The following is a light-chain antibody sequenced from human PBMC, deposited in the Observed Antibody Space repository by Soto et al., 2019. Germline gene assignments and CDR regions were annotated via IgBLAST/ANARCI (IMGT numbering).Light chain of an antibody. CDR3: QQYGSSPGT. J-gene: IGKJ1*01. V-gene: IGKV3-20*01. CDR2: DTS. Sequence: EIVLTQSPGTLSLSPGERATLSCRASQSVRDRYLAWYQQKPGQAPSLLIYDTSTRATGVPDRFSGSGSGTVFALTISRVEPEDFASYFCQQYGSSPGTFGQGTKVEI. CDR1: QSVRDRY.